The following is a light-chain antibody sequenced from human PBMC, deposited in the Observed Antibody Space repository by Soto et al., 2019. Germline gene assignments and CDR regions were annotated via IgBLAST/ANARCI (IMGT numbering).Light chain of an antibody. CDR1: SSDGGGYNY. V-gene: IGLV2-14*01. CDR2: YVS. Sequence: QSALTQPASVSGSPGQSITISCTGTSSDGGGYNYVSWDQQHPGKAPKLMIYYVSNRPSGVSNRFSGSKSGNTASLTISGLQAEDEADYYCSSYTSSSTVFGTGTKVTVL. J-gene: IGLJ1*01. CDR3: SSYTSSSTV.